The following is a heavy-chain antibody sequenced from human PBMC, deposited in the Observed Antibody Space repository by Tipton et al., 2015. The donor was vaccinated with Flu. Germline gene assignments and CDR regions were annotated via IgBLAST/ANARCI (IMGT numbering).Heavy chain of an antibody. CDR2: ISWNSGSI. D-gene: IGHD6-6*01. CDR3: AKGAGKSSSGGPFGY. J-gene: IGHJ4*02. Sequence: SLRLSCAASGFTFDDYAMHWVRQAPGKGLEWVSGISWNSGSIGYADSVKGRFTISRDNAKNSLYLQMNSLRAEDTALYYCAKGAGKSSSGGPFGYGGQGTLVTVSS. V-gene: IGHV3-9*01. CDR1: GFTFDDYA.